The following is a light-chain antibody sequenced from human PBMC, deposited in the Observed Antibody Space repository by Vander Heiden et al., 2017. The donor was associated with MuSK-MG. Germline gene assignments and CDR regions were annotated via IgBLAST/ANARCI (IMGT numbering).Light chain of an antibody. J-gene: IGKJ1*01. CDR2: KAS. CDR1: QGISSW. CDR3: QQYNSYPWT. Sequence: DIQMTQSPSTLSASVGDRVTITRAARQGISSWLAWYQQKPGNAPKLLIYKASSLDSGVPSRFSGSGSGTEFTLTISSLQPDDFATYYCQQYNSYPWTFGQGTKVEIK. V-gene: IGKV1-5*03.